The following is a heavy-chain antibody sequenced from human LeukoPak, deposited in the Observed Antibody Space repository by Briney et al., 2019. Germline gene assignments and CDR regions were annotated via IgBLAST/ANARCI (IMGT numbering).Heavy chain of an antibody. CDR3: ARKHIAARRAWFDP. CDR1: GGSFSGYY. J-gene: IGHJ5*02. V-gene: IGHV4-34*01. Sequence: SETLSLTRAVYGGSFSGYYWSCIRRPPGKGLEWIGEINHSGSTNYNPSLKSRVTISVDTSKNQFSLKLSSVTAADTAVYYCARKHIAARRAWFDPWGQGTLVTVSS. D-gene: IGHD6-6*01. CDR2: INHSGST.